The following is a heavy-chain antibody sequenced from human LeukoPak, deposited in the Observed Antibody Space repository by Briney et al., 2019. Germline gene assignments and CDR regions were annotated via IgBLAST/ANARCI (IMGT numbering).Heavy chain of an antibody. D-gene: IGHD3-16*01. J-gene: IGHJ6*02. Sequence: ETLSLTCSVSGGSISGHYWTWIRQPPGKGLEWIGQIHYTGKPDYNPSLKSRITISVDTSKNQVSLQVSSVTAADSAIYYCARFGVDYDMDVWGHGTTVTVFS. CDR3: ARFGVDYDMDV. CDR1: GGSISGHY. CDR2: IHYTGKP. V-gene: IGHV4-59*11.